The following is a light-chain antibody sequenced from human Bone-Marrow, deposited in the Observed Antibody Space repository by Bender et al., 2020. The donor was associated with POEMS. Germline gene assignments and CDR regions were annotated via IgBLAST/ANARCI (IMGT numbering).Light chain of an antibody. CDR1: DLGDRY. Sequence: SYEISQPPSVSVSPGQTATITCSGEDLGDRYVFWYQQKPGQSPVVVVYQNAKRPSGIPERFSGSKSGNTATLTITGTQAMDDGDYYCQVWDSSSEGVFGGGTKLTVL. V-gene: IGLV3-1*01. CDR2: QNA. J-gene: IGLJ2*01. CDR3: QVWDSSSEGV.